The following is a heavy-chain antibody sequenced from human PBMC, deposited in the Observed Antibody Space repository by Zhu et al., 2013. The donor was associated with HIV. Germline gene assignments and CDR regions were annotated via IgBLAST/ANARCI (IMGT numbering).Heavy chain of an antibody. CDR2: FDPEDGET. Sequence: QVQLVQSGAEVKKPGASVKVSCKVSGYTLTELSMHWVRQAPGKGLEWMGGFDPEDGETIYAQKFQGRVTMTEDTSTDTAYMELSSLRSEDTAVYYCATLMSCGGXTICAPADDAFDIWGQGTMVTVSS. J-gene: IGHJ3*02. CDR1: GYTLTELS. CDR3: ATLMSCGGXTICAPADDAFDI. V-gene: IGHV1-24*01. D-gene: IGHD1-26*01.